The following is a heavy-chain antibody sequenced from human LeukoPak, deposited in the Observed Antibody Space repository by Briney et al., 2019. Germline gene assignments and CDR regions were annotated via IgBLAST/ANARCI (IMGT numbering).Heavy chain of an antibody. CDR1: GGSISSSSYY. CDR2: TYHSGST. Sequence: SETLSLTCTVSGGSISSSSYYWGWIRQPPGKGLEWIGSTYHSGSTYYNPSLKSRVTISVDTSKNQFSLKLSSVTAADTAVYYCARAISEYSSSLYYYYYMDVWGKGTTVTVSS. J-gene: IGHJ6*03. D-gene: IGHD6-13*01. V-gene: IGHV4-39*07. CDR3: ARAISEYSSSLYYYYYMDV.